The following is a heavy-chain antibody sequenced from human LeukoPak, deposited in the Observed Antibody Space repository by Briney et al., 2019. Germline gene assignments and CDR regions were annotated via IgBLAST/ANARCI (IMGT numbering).Heavy chain of an antibody. D-gene: IGHD3-3*01. CDR3: VRERRVSLQFLEYSHNWFDT. CDR2: INPKTGDT. CDR1: GYTFTSYY. V-gene: IGHV1-2*02. J-gene: IGHJ5*02. Sequence: GASVKVSCRASGYTFTSYYMHWMRQAPGQGLEWMGWINPKTGDTNYAQIFQGRVTMTRDTSINTAYMELSRLTSDDTAIYYCVRERRVSLQFLEYSHNWFDTWGQGTLVTVSS.